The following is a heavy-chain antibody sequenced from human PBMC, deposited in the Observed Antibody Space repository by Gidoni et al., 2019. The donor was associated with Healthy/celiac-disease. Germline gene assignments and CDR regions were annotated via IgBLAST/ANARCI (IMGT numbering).Heavy chain of an antibody. D-gene: IGHD3-22*01. CDR1: GGSFSGYY. Sequence: QVQLQQWGAGLLKPSETLSLTCAVYGGSFSGYYWSWIRQPPGKGLEWIGEINHSGSTNYNPSLKSRVTISVDTSKNQFSLKLSSVTAADTAVYYCATTYYYDSSGYLAGWFDPWGQGTLVTVSS. CDR3: ATTYYYDSSGYLAGWFDP. CDR2: INHSGST. V-gene: IGHV4-34*01. J-gene: IGHJ5*02.